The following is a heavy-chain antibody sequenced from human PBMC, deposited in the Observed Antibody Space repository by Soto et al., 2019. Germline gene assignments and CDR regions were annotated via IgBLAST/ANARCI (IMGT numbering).Heavy chain of an antibody. CDR2: IYYSGST. CDR3: ARDGYSYGMDV. Sequence: SETLSLTCTVSGGSISSGGYYWSWIRQHPGKGLEWIGYIYYSGSTYYNPSLKSRVTISVDTSKNQFSLKLSSVTAADTAVYYCARDGYSYGMDVCGQGTTVTVSS. J-gene: IGHJ6*02. D-gene: IGHD5-18*01. CDR1: GGSISSGGYY. V-gene: IGHV4-31*03.